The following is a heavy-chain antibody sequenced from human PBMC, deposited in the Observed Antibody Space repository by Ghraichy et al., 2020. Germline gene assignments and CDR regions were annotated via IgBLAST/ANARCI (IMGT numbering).Heavy chain of an antibody. CDR1: GFTFSTYA. CDR3: ARGATGTTSGLDY. Sequence: GESLRLSCAASGFTFSTYAMHWVRQAPGKGLEWVAVLWNDGNTKFYADSVRGRITVSRDTPKSALYLQMNSLRAEDTAVYYCARGATGTTSGLDYWGQGTLITVSA. J-gene: IGHJ4*02. D-gene: IGHD4-17*01. V-gene: IGHV3-33*01. CDR2: LWNDGNTK.